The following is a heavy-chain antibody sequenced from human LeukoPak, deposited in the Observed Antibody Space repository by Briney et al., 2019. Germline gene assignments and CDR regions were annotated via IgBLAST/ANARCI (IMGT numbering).Heavy chain of an antibody. CDR3: ARGGHRRYYYTSGSAFDP. V-gene: IGHV1-18*01. Sequence: GASVKVSCKASGYTFTNYGISWVRQAPGQGLEWMGWISAYNGNTHYAQNLQGRVTMTTDTSTSTAYMELKSLRSDDTAVHYCARGGHRRYYYTSGSAFDPWGQGTLVTVSS. D-gene: IGHD3-10*01. CDR1: GYTFTNYG. J-gene: IGHJ5*02. CDR2: ISAYNGNT.